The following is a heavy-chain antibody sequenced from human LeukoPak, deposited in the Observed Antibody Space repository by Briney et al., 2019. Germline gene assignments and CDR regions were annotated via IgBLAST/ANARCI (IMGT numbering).Heavy chain of an antibody. Sequence: EASVKVSCKASGGTFSSYAITWVRQAPGQGPEWMGWINPNSGGTNYAQKFQGRVTMTRDTSISTAYMELSRLRSDDTAVYYCAREGRTPVVATITDYYYYYMDVWGKGTTVTISS. CDR1: GGTFSSYA. D-gene: IGHD5-12*01. CDR2: INPNSGGT. J-gene: IGHJ6*03. CDR3: AREGRTPVVATITDYYYYYMDV. V-gene: IGHV1-2*02.